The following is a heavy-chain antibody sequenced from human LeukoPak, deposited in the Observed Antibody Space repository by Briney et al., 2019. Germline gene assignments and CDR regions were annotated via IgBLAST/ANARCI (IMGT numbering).Heavy chain of an antibody. CDR2: INHSGST. J-gene: IGHJ4*02. D-gene: IGHD5-18*01. CDR1: GGSFSGYY. Sequence: SETLPLTCAVYGGSFSGYYWSWIRQPPGKGLEWIGEINHSGSTNNNPSLKSRVTISVDTSKNQFSLKLSSVTAADTAVYYCARRVYSYGYDYWGQGTLVTVSS. CDR3: ARRVYSYGYDY. V-gene: IGHV4-34*01.